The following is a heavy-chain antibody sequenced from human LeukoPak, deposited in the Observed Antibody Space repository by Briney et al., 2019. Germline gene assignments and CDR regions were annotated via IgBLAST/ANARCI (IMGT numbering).Heavy chain of an antibody. V-gene: IGHV3-23*01. CDR3: AKEGGSYSTGWYWFHP. CDR1: GFTFSNYA. D-gene: IGHD6-19*01. Sequence: GGSLRLSWAASGFTFSNYAMSWVRQAPGKVLEWVSAISDSGGSTYYADSVKGRFTISRDNSKNTLYLKMNSLRAEDTAVYYCAKEGGSYSTGWYWFHPWGQGTLVTVSS. J-gene: IGHJ5*02. CDR2: ISDSGGST.